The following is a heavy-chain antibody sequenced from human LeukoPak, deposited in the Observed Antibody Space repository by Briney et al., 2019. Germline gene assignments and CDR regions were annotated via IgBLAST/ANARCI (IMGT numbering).Heavy chain of an antibody. J-gene: IGHJ4*02. CDR2: ISDSGGST. CDR3: AKDWGY. V-gene: IGHV3-23*01. CDR1: GFTFSSFA. D-gene: IGHD3-16*01. Sequence: GGSLRLSCAASGFTFSSFAINWVRQAPGKGLEWVSGISDSGGSTYYADSVKGRFTVSRDNSKNTLYLQMNSLRAEDTAVYYCAKDWGYWGQGTLVTVSS.